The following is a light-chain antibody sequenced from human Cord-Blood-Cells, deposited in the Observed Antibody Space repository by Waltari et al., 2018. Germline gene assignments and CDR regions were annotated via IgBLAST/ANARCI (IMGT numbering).Light chain of an antibody. CDR2: DVS. J-gene: IGLJ2*01. V-gene: IGLV2-14*01. CDR1: SSDAGRYNY. CDR3: SSYTSSIVV. Sequence: QSALTPPASGSGSPGQSTTIPCTGTSSDAGRYNYVSWYQQHPGKAPKLMIYDVSNRPSGVSNRFSGSKSGNTASLTISGLQAEDEADYYCSSYTSSIVVFGGGTKLTVL.